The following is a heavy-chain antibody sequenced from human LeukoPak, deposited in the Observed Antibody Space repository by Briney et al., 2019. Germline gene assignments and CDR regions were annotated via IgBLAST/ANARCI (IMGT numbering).Heavy chain of an antibody. D-gene: IGHD2/OR15-2a*01. J-gene: IGHJ4*02. V-gene: IGHV4-4*07. Sequence: SETLSLTCSVSGGSISNYYWNWLRQPAGKGLEWIGRIYASGSTNYNPSLKSRVTVPMDKSKNHFSLNLKSVTAADTAFYYCARDFYGDDGHHPFDYWGQGIQVTVSS. CDR2: IYASGST. CDR3: ARDFYGDDGHHPFDY. CDR1: GGSISNYY.